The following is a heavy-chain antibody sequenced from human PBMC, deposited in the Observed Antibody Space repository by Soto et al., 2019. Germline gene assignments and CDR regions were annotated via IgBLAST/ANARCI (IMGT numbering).Heavy chain of an antibody. CDR2: IKEDGSEK. CDR3: ARALNYGDYFNY. D-gene: IGHD4-17*01. Sequence: EVQLVESGGGLVQPGGSLRLSCAASGFTFSSYWMSWVRQAPGKGLEWVASIKEDGSEKYYVDSVKGRFTISRDNARNSLYLQLSSLRVDDMAVYYCARALNYGDYFNYWGQGTLVTVSS. J-gene: IGHJ4*02. V-gene: IGHV3-7*01. CDR1: GFTFSSYW.